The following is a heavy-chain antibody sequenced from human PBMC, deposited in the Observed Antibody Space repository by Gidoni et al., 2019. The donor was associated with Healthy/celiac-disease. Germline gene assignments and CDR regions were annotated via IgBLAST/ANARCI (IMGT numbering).Heavy chain of an antibody. CDR2: IIPIFGTA. D-gene: IGHD2-2*01. CDR3: ARGGYCSSTSCFESYYYYGMDV. CDR1: GATFSCYA. J-gene: IGHJ6*04. Sequence: QVQLVPSGAEVKKQGSSATVSCKASGATFSCYATSRARQAPGQGLEWMGGIIPIFGTANYAQKFQGRVTITADESTSTAYMELSSLRSEDTAVYYCARGGYCSSTSCFESYYYYGMDVWGKGTTVTVSS. V-gene: IGHV1-69*01.